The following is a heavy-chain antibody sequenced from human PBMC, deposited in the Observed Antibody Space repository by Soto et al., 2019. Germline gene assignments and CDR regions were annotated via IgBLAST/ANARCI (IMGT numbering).Heavy chain of an antibody. D-gene: IGHD3-10*01. CDR2: IKSKTDGGTT. CDR1: GFTFSNAW. CDR3: TTSSTFILLWFGELLGDYYYYMDV. V-gene: IGHV3-15*01. Sequence: GGSLRLSCAASGFTFSNAWMSWVRQAPGKGLEWVGRIKSKTDGGTTEYAAPVKGRFTISRDDSKNTLYLQMNSLKTEDTAVYYCTTSSTFILLWFGELLGDYYYYMDVWGKGTTVTVSS. J-gene: IGHJ6*03.